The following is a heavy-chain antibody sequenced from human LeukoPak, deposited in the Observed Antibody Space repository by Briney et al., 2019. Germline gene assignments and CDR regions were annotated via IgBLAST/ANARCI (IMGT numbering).Heavy chain of an antibody. Sequence: GGSLRLSCAASGFSFSSFALTWVRQAPGKGLEWVSIISGSGGATHYADSVKGRFTISRDNSKNILYLQMSSLRAEDSAVYYCAKDRDCSGGSGSCCSAFDFWGLGTLVTVSA. CDR3: AKDRDCSGGSGSCCSAFDF. J-gene: IGHJ4*02. CDR1: GFSFSSFA. CDR2: ISGSGGAT. D-gene: IGHD2-15*01. V-gene: IGHV3-23*01.